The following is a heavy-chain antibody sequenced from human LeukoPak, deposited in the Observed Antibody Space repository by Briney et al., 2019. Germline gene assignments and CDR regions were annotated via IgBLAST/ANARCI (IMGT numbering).Heavy chain of an antibody. CDR1: GVTVSSNY. CDR2: LYSGGYT. Sequence: GGSLTLSCAVSGVTVSSNYWTWVRQAPGKGLEWVAILYSGGYTYYADSVKDRFSISRDTSKNTLYLYMDSLKAEDTAVFYCASLRWLVPFYWGQGSLVTVSS. D-gene: IGHD6-19*01. J-gene: IGHJ4*02. V-gene: IGHV3-66*01. CDR3: ASLRWLVPFY.